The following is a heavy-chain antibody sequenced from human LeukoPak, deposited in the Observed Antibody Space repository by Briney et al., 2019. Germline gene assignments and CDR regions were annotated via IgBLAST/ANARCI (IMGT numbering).Heavy chain of an antibody. V-gene: IGHV3-30-3*01. CDR3: ARDSGMAFDY. D-gene: IGHD5-24*01. J-gene: IGHJ4*02. Sequence: GGSLRLSCAASGFTFSSYAMHWVRQAPGKGLEWVAVISYDGSNKYYADSVKGRFTISRDNSKNTLYLQMNRLRAEDTAVYYCARDSGMAFDYWGQGTLVTVSS. CDR1: GFTFSSYA. CDR2: ISYDGSNK.